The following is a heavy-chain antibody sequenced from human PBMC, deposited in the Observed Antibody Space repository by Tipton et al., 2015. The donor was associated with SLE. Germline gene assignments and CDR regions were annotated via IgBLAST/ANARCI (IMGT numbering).Heavy chain of an antibody. CDR3: ARVLGVVKSYYMDV. CDR2: INHSGSP. D-gene: IGHD3-3*01. CDR1: AGSFSGYY. J-gene: IGHJ6*03. V-gene: IGHV4-34*01. Sequence: TLSLTCAVSAGSFSGYYWSWIRQSPVRGLEWIGEINHSGSPNYNPSLKSRVTTSGDTSKNQFSLKLSSVTAADTAVYYCARVLGVVKSYYMDVWGKGTTVTVSS.